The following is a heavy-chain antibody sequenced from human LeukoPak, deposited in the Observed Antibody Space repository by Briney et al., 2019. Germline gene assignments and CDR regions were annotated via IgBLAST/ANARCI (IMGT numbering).Heavy chain of an antibody. J-gene: IGHJ4*02. CDR3: ARDPGYPGYSSSWYDY. Sequence: NPSETLSLTCTVSGGSISSYYWSWIRQPAGKGLEWIGRIYTSGSTNYNPSLKSRVTMSVDTSKNQFSLKLSSVTAADTAVYYCARDPGYPGYSSSWYDYWGQGTLVTVSS. V-gene: IGHV4-4*07. CDR1: GGSISSYY. CDR2: IYTSGST. D-gene: IGHD6-13*01.